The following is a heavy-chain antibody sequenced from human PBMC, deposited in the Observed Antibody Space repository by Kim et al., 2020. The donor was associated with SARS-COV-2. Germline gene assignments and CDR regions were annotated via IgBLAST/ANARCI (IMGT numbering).Heavy chain of an antibody. CDR2: IWYDGSNK. CDR3: ARDLAVTMTGGWFDP. D-gene: IGHD3-22*01. Sequence: GGSLRLSCAASGFTFSSYGMHWVRQAPGKGLEWVAVIWYDGSNKYYADSVKGRFTISRDNSKNTLYLQMNSLRAEDTAVYYCARDLAVTMTGGWFDPWGQGTLVTVSS. CDR1: GFTFSSYG. V-gene: IGHV3-33*01. J-gene: IGHJ5*02.